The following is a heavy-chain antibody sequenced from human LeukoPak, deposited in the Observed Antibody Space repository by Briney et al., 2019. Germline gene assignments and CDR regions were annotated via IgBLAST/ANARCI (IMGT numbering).Heavy chain of an antibody. CDR1: GGSISSYY. CDR3: ARGSRYYGSGSKRDFDY. D-gene: IGHD3-10*01. Sequence: SETLSLTRTVSGGSISSYYWSWIRQPPGKGLEWIGYIYYSGSTNYNPSLRSRVAISVDTSKNQFSLKLSSVTAADTAVYYCARGSRYYGSGSKRDFDYWGQGTLVTVSS. J-gene: IGHJ4*02. CDR2: IYYSGST. V-gene: IGHV4-59*12.